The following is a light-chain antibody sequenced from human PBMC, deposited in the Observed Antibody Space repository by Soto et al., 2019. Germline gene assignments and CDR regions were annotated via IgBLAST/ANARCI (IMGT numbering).Light chain of an antibody. CDR3: QQYNDWPYT. V-gene: IGKV3-15*01. CDR1: QSISNN. Sequence: EIVMTQSPDTLSVSPGERVTLSCRARQSISNNLAWYQQKPGQAPRLLIYGASTRTTGIPARFSGSGSGTEFTLTISSLQSEDFAVYYCQQYNDWPYTFGQGTKLEIK. CDR2: GAS. J-gene: IGKJ2*01.